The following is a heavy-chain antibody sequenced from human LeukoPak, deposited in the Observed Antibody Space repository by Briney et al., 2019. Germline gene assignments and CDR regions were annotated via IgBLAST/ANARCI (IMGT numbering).Heavy chain of an antibody. CDR3: ASRYFDWFDP. CDR1: GGSFSGYY. CDR2: INHSGST. Sequence: SETLSLTCAVYGGSFSGYYWSWIRQPPGKGLEWIGEINHSGSTNYNPSLKSRVTISVDTSKNQFSLKLSSVTAADTAVYYCASRYFDWFDPWGQGTRVTVSS. D-gene: IGHD3-9*01. V-gene: IGHV4-34*01. J-gene: IGHJ5*02.